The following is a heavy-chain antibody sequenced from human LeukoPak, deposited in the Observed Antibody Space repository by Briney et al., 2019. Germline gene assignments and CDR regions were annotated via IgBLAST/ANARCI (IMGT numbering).Heavy chain of an antibody. V-gene: IGHV4-59*08. J-gene: IGHJ4*02. CDR2: IYYSGST. D-gene: IGHD1-26*01. CDR3: ARHGSWQQGNYYFDY. CDR1: GDSISSYY. Sequence: SETLSLTCAVSGDSISSYYWSWIRQTAGKGLEWMGYIYYSGSTNYSPSLKSRVSVSLDTSKNQVSLKLSSVTAADTAVYYCARHGSWQQGNYYFDYWGQGTLVTVSS.